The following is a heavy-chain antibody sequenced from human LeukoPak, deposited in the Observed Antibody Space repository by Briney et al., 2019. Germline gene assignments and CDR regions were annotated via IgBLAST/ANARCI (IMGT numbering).Heavy chain of an antibody. J-gene: IGHJ1*01. CDR1: GYSFTGHY. D-gene: IGHD6-13*01. V-gene: IGHV1-2*04. Sequence: GASVKVSCKASGYSFTGHYIHWVRQAPGQGLEWMGWINPSSGGTNYAQKFQGCVTTTRDMSINTAYMELRSLRSDDTAVYFCARGGSSWSAEYFQHWGQGTLVTVSS. CDR2: INPSSGGT. CDR3: ARGGSSWSAEYFQH.